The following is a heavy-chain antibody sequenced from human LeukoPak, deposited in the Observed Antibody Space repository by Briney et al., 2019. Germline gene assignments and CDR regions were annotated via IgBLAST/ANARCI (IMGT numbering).Heavy chain of an antibody. CDR2: ISYSGNT. CDR1: AGSISSSDYY. V-gene: IGHV4-39*02. Sequence: PSETLSLTGTVSAGSISSSDYYWGWIRQSPGKGLEWIGRISYSGNTYYNPSLKSRVTISVDTSKNHFSLRLSSVTAADTAVYYCARLTHSYYSDTSGYYPYYYMDVWGKGTRVTVSS. CDR3: ARLTHSYYSDTSGYYPYYYMDV. J-gene: IGHJ6*03. D-gene: IGHD3-22*01.